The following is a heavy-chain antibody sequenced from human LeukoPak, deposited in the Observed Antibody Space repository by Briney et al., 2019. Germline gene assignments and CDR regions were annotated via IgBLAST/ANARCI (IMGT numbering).Heavy chain of an antibody. CDR1: GGTFSSYA. J-gene: IGHJ4*02. Sequence: ASVKVSCKASGGTFSSYAISWVRQAPGQGLEWMGGIIPIFGTANYAQKFQGRVTITTDESTSTAYMELSSLRSEDTAVYYCARAVRPTGGNDYWGQGTLVTVSS. CDR2: IIPIFGTA. V-gene: IGHV1-69*05. D-gene: IGHD3-16*01. CDR3: ARAVRPTGGNDY.